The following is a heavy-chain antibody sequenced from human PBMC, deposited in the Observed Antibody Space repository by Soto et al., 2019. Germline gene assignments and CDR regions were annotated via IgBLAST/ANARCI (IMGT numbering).Heavy chain of an antibody. V-gene: IGHV3-73*01. D-gene: IGHD3-10*01. J-gene: IGHJ2*01. Sequence: EVQLVESGGGLVQPGGSLKLSCAASGFTFSGSAMHWVRQASGKGLEWVGRIRSKANSYATAYAASVKGRFTISRDDSKTTAYLQLNGLRTGDPALYSCPRPASGGGWSFDLGGRGTLSTVSS. CDR2: IRSKANSYAT. CDR3: PRPASGGGWSFDL. CDR1: GFTFSGSA.